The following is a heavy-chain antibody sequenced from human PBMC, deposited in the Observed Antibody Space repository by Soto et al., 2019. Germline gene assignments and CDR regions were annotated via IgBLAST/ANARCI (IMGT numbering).Heavy chain of an antibody. Sequence: GGSLRLSCAASGFGFGGKTMYWVRQAPGRGLEWVALIAPDGSQIYYADSVKGRFTISRDNSKNTLYLQMDSLRAEDTSLYLCATDIHATWLLKAWGQGTSVTVSS. CDR2: IAPDGSQI. D-gene: IGHD2-2*02. CDR1: GFGFGGKT. CDR3: ATDIHATWLLKA. V-gene: IGHV3-30-3*01. J-gene: IGHJ5*02.